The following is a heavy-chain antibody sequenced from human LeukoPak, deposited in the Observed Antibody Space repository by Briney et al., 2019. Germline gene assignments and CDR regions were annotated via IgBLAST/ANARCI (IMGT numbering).Heavy chain of an antibody. V-gene: IGHV1-69*05. Sequence: SVKVSCKASGYTFTGYYMHWVRQAPGQGLEWMGRIIPIFGTANYAQKFQGRVTITTDESTSTAYMELSSLRSEDTAVYYCARDSGPTRGYSGYDKLGHYYYMDVWGKGTTVTVSS. CDR1: GYTFTGYY. J-gene: IGHJ6*03. CDR2: IIPIFGTA. CDR3: ARDSGPTRGYSGYDKLGHYYYMDV. D-gene: IGHD5-12*01.